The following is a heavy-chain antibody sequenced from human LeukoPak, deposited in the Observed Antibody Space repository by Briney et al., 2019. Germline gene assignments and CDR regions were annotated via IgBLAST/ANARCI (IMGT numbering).Heavy chain of an antibody. CDR3: ARAVYYYDSSGYYYDY. D-gene: IGHD3-22*01. Sequence: PGGSLRLSCAASGFTFSSYSMNWVRQAPGKGREWVSSISSSSSYIYYADSVKGRFTISRDNAKNSLYLQMNSLRAEDTAVYYCARAVYYYDSSGYYYDYWGQGTLVTVSS. CDR2: ISSSSSYI. CDR1: GFTFSSYS. J-gene: IGHJ4*02. V-gene: IGHV3-21*01.